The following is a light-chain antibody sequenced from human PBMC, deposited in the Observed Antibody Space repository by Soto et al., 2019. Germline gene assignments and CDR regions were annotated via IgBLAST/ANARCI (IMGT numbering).Light chain of an antibody. Sequence: IVVTQSPCTLSLSPGERATLSCRASQSVSSSYLAWYQQKPGQAPRLLIYGASSRATGIPDRFSGSGSGTDFTLTISRLEPEDFAVYYCQQYGSSLPITVGQGTRLEIK. J-gene: IGKJ5*01. CDR1: QSVSSSY. V-gene: IGKV3-20*01. CDR2: GAS. CDR3: QQYGSSLPIT.